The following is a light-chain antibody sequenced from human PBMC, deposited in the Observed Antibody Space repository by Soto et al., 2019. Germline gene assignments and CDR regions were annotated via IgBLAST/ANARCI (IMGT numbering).Light chain of an antibody. Sequence: EVVLTQSPATLSLSPRERATLSCRASQGVRIYLALYQQRPGQAPRLLIYDASKRATGIPARFSGSGSDTDFTRTISSLEPADFAVYYCQQRDKWPLTFGGATKVQIK. CDR3: QQRDKWPLT. CDR1: QGVRIY. J-gene: IGKJ4*01. CDR2: DAS. V-gene: IGKV3-11*01.